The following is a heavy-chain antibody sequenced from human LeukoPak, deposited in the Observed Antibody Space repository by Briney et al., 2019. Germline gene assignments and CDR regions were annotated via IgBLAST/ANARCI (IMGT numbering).Heavy chain of an antibody. V-gene: IGHV3-23*01. CDR2: INANSGTT. CDR3: ARGGVGATPFDY. D-gene: IGHD1-26*01. Sequence: GGSLRLSCTASGFAFSVYAMSWLRQPPGKGLEWVSTINANSGTTSYAASVRGRFTISRDNAKNSLYLQMNSLRAEDTAVYYCARGGVGATPFDYWGQGTLVTVSS. CDR1: GFAFSVYA. J-gene: IGHJ4*02.